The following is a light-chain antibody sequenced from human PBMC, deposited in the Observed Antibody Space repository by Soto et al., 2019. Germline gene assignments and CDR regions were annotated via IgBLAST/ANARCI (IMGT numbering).Light chain of an antibody. Sequence: QSVLTQPPSASGTPGQTVTISCSGSSSNIGSDTVKWYQQLPGTAPKLLIFNTNQRPSGVPDRFSGSKSGTSGSLAISGLQSEDEAEYYCAAWDDRLQGVVFGGGTKLTVL. J-gene: IGLJ2*01. CDR2: NTN. V-gene: IGLV1-44*01. CDR1: SSNIGSDT. CDR3: AAWDDRLQGVV.